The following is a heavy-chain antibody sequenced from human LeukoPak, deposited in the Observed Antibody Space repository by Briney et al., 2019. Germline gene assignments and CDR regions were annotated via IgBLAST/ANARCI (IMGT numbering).Heavy chain of an antibody. Sequence: SETLSLTCTVSGDSINSGNYYWSWIRQPAGKGLEWIGRIYTRGNTNYNPSLKSRVTISVDTSKNQFSLRLSSVTAADTAVYYCARDSEASGYYYCYYYYMDVWGKGTTVTVSS. CDR2: IYTRGNT. J-gene: IGHJ6*03. D-gene: IGHD3-22*01. CDR3: ARDSEASGYYYCYYYYMDV. V-gene: IGHV4-61*02. CDR1: GDSINSGNYY.